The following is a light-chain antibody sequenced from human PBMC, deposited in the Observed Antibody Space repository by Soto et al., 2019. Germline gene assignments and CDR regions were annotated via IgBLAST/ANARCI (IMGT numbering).Light chain of an antibody. J-gene: IGLJ2*01. CDR1: KLGGKY. Sequence: SYELTQPPSVSVSPGQTASMTCSGDKLGGKYVCWYQQKPGQSPVLVIYDDSKRPSGIPERFAGSNSGNTATLTISGTQGMDEADYYCQAWDSSVVFGGGTKLTVL. V-gene: IGLV3-1*01. CDR2: DDS. CDR3: QAWDSSVV.